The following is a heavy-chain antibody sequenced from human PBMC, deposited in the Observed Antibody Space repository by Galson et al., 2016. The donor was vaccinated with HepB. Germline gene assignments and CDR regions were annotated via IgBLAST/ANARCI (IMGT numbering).Heavy chain of an antibody. V-gene: IGHV2-5*02. D-gene: IGHD3-3*01. J-gene: IGHJ4*02. Sequence: PALVKPTQTLTLTCTFSGFSLNTRGVGVGWIRQPPGKALECLALIFWDDDKRYSPSLKSRLTITKDTSKNQVVLTMTNMDPVDTATYYCAHRPSGYYGLDYWGQGTHVTVSS. CDR3: AHRPSGYYGLDY. CDR1: GFSLNTRGVG. CDR2: IFWDDDK.